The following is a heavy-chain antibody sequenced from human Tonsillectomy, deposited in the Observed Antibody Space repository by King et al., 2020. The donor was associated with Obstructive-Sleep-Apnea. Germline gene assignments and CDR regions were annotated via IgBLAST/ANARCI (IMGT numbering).Heavy chain of an antibody. V-gene: IGHV3-23*04. CDR3: AKVSSGWYYFDY. Sequence: EVQLVESGGGLVQPGGSLRLSCAASGFTFSSYAMSWFRQAPGKGLELVSAIIGSVGSTYYADSVKGRFTISRDNSKNTLYLQMNSLRAEDTAVYYCAKVSSGWYYFDYWGQGTLVTVSS. CDR1: GFTFSSYA. CDR2: IIGSVGST. D-gene: IGHD6-19*01. J-gene: IGHJ4*02.